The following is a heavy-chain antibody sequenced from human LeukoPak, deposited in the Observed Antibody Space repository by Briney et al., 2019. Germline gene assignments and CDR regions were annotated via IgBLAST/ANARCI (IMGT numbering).Heavy chain of an antibody. V-gene: IGHV1-24*01. Sequence: WASVKVSCKVSGYTLTELSMHWVRQAPGKGLEWMGGFDPEDGETIYAQKFQGRVTMTEDTSTDTAYMELSSLRSEDTAAYYCATGSIPRYSYGPDDYFDYWGQGTLVTVSS. D-gene: IGHD5-18*01. J-gene: IGHJ4*02. CDR3: ATGSIPRYSYGPDDYFDY. CDR1: GYTLTELS. CDR2: FDPEDGET.